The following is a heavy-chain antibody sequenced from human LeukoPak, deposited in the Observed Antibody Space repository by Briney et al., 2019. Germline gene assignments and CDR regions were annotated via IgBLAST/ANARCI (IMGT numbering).Heavy chain of an antibody. Sequence: GGSLRLSCAASGFTFSRYEMNWVRQAPGKGLEWLSYISSSGSTIFYADSVKGRFTISRDNARNSLYLQLNSLRAEDTAVYYCARDYRTDYWGQATLVTVSS. CDR3: ARDYRTDY. J-gene: IGHJ4*02. D-gene: IGHD1-14*01. V-gene: IGHV3-48*03. CDR1: GFTFSRYE. CDR2: ISSSGSTI.